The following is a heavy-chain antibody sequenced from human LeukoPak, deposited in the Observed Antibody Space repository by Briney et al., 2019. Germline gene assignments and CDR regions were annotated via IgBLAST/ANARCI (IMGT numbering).Heavy chain of an antibody. D-gene: IGHD6-19*01. Sequence: GGSLRLSCAASGFTFSSYAMSWVRQAPGKGLEWVSAISGSGGSTYYADSVKGRFTISRDNSKNTLYLQMNSLRAVDTAVYYCARGVRIAVAGNIDYWGQGTLVTVSS. CDR3: ARGVRIAVAGNIDY. V-gene: IGHV3-23*01. CDR1: GFTFSSYA. CDR2: ISGSGGST. J-gene: IGHJ4*02.